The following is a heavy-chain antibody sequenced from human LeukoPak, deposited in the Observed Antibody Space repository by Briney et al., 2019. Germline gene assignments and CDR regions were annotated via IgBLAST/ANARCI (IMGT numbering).Heavy chain of an antibody. CDR1: GGSISSGSYY. D-gene: IGHD3-3*01. CDR3: ARGEESATYYDFWSGGTVYYYMDV. Sequence: SQTLSLTCTVSGGSISSGSYYWSWIRQAAGKGLEWIGRIYTSGSTNYNPSLKSRVTVSVDRSKNQFSLKLSSVTAADTAVYYCARGEESATYYDFWSGGTVYYYMDVWGKGTTVTVSS. V-gene: IGHV4-61*02. CDR2: IYTSGST. J-gene: IGHJ6*03.